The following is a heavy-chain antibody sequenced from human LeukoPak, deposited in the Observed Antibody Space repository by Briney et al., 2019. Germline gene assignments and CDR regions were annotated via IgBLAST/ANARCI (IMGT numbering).Heavy chain of an antibody. Sequence: SETLSLTCTVSGYSISSGYYWGWIRQPPGKGLEWIGEINHSGSTNYNPSLKSRVTISVDTSKNQFSLKLSSVTAADTAVYYCARRSSWRDNFDYWGQGTLVTVSS. D-gene: IGHD1-1*01. V-gene: IGHV4-38-2*02. J-gene: IGHJ4*02. CDR3: ARRSSWRDNFDY. CDR1: GYSISSGYY. CDR2: INHSGST.